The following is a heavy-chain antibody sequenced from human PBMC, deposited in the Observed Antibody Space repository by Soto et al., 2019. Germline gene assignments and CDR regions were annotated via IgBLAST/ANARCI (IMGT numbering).Heavy chain of an antibody. D-gene: IGHD3-16*01. J-gene: IGHJ4*02. CDR1: GYTFTSYD. CDR2: MNPYSGNT. CDR3: GSAWGTRRDY. Sequence: QVQLVQSGAEVKKPGASVKVSCKASGYTFTSYDINWVRQATGQGLEWMGWMNPYSGNTDYAQKFQGRVTMTRNTAISTAYMGLSSLRSEDTAAYYCGSAWGTRRDYWGQGTLVTVSS. V-gene: IGHV1-8*02.